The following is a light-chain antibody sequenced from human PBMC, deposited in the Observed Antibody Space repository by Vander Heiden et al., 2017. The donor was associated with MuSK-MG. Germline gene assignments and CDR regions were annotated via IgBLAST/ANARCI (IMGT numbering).Light chain of an antibody. V-gene: IGKV1-39*01. J-gene: IGKJ1*01. CDR2: AAS. CDR1: ESISSY. CDR3: QQSYSIPPT. Sequence: QLPRLPSSLSASVGDRVTITCQASESISSYLSWYQQKPGKAPKVLISAASSLQGGVPSRFSGSASGTDFTLTISSLQPEDFATYYCQQSYSIPPTFGQGTKVE.